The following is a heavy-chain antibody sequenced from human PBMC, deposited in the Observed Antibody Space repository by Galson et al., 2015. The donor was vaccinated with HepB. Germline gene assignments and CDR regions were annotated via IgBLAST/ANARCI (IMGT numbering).Heavy chain of an antibody. Sequence: SLRLSCAASGFTFSSYSMNWVRQAPGKGLEWVSSISSSSSYIYYADSVKGRFTISRDNAKNSLYLQMNSLRAEDTAVYYCAGGSYYGSGSWGAFDIWGQGTMDTVSS. CDR2: ISSSSSYI. CDR3: AGGSYYGSGSWGAFDI. J-gene: IGHJ3*02. V-gene: IGHV3-21*01. CDR1: GFTFSSYS. D-gene: IGHD3-10*01.